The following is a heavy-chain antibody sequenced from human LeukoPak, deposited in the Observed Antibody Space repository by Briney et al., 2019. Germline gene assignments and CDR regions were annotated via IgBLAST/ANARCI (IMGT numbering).Heavy chain of an antibody. V-gene: IGHV4-4*02. CDR2: IYHSGST. D-gene: IGHD7-27*01. J-gene: IGHJ6*03. CDR3: ARASRDWGSYYYYYYMDV. CDR1: GGSISSSNW. Sequence: SETLSLTCAVSGGSISSSNWWSWVRQPPGKGLEWIGEIYHSGSTNYNPSLKSRVTISVDKSKNQFSLKLSSVTAADTAVYYCARASRDWGSYYYYYYMDVWGKGTTVTISS.